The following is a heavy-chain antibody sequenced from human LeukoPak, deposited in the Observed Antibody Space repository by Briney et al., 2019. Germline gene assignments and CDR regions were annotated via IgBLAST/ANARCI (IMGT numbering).Heavy chain of an antibody. D-gene: IGHD5-24*01. J-gene: IGHJ4*02. CDR3: ARDPVDGYSHYDF. V-gene: IGHV1-2*02. CDR2: IRPNSDGI. Sequence: ASVKVSCKASGYTLTDHHLIWVRQAPGQGLEWMGWIRPNSDGIRYAQEFQGRVTMTRGTSISTAYMELTSLTSDDTAIYYCARDPVDGYSHYDFWGQGTLVTVSS. CDR1: GYTLTDHH.